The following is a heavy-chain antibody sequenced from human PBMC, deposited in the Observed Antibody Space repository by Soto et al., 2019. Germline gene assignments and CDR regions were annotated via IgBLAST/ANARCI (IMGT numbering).Heavy chain of an antibody. CDR2: IYYSGST. V-gene: IGHV4-39*01. D-gene: IGHD3-9*01. CDR1: GGSISSSSYY. J-gene: IGHJ4*02. CDR3: ARHYPNPVLRYFDWLLGPFDY. Sequence: QLQLQESGPGLVKPSETLSLTCTVSGGSISSSSYYWGWIRQPPGKGLEWIGSIYYSGSTYYNPSLKSRVTISVDTSKNQFSLKLSSVTAADTAVYYCARHYPNPVLRYFDWLLGPFDYWGQGTLVTVSS.